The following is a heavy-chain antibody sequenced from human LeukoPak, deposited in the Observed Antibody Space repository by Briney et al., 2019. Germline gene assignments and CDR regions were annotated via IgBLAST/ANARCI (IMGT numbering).Heavy chain of an antibody. CDR3: AKTNWDYYFDY. V-gene: IGHV3-23*01. J-gene: IGHJ4*02. D-gene: IGHD7-27*01. CDR2: ISGSGGST. Sequence: GGSLRPSSAVPGFTFSIYAMSWVRQAPGKGLEWVSAISGSGGSTYYADSVKGRFTISRDNSKNTLYLQMNSLRAEDTAVYYCAKTNWDYYFDYWGQGTLVTVSS. CDR1: GFTFSIYA.